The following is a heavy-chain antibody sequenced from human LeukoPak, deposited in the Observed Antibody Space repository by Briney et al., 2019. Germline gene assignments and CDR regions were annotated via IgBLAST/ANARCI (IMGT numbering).Heavy chain of an antibody. Sequence: SGVSLRLSCAASGFTFSSYSMNWVRQAPGKGLEWVSSIGTSSNYIYYADSVKGRFTISRDNAKNSLYLLMNSLRAEDTAVYYCARDRGVRGAGDYWGQGTLVTVSS. CDR1: GFTFSSYS. CDR2: IGTSSNYI. CDR3: ARDRGVRGAGDY. D-gene: IGHD3-10*01. J-gene: IGHJ4*02. V-gene: IGHV3-21*01.